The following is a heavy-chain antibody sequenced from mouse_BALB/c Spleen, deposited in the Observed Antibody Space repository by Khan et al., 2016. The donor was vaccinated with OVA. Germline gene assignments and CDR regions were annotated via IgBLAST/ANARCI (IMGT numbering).Heavy chain of an antibody. CDR3: ARASGFWYFDV. CDR1: GISITTGNYR. V-gene: IGHV3-5*02. CDR2: IFYSGSF. D-gene: IGHD2-2*01. J-gene: IGHJ1*01. Sequence: EVQLQESGPGLVKPSQTVSLTCSVTGISITTGNYRWSWLRQFPGNKLEWLGFIFYSGSFTYNPSLTSRPTITRDTSKNQFFLEMNSLTAEDTATYYCARASGFWYFDVWGAGTTVTLSS.